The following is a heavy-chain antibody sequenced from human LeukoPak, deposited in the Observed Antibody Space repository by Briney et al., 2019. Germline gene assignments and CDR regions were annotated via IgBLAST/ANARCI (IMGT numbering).Heavy chain of an antibody. J-gene: IGHJ6*02. CDR3: AREKRPYGMDV. CDR2: MNPNSGNT. Sequence: ASVKVSCKASGGTFSNYAFNWVRQATGQGLEWMGWMNPNSGNTGYAQKFQGRVTMTRNTSISTAYMELSSLRSEDTAVYYCAREKRPYGMDVWGQGTTVTVSS. V-gene: IGHV1-8*02. CDR1: GGTFSNYA.